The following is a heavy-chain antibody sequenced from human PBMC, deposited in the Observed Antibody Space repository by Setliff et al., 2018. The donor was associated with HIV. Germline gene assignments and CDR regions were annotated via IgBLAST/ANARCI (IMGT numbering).Heavy chain of an antibody. Sequence: SETLSLTCAVYGGSFGDQFWNWIRQPPGKGLEWIGSIYYSGSTYYNPSLKSRVTISVDTSKNQFSLKLSSVTAADTAVYYCARDAPTVYANGWFDPWGQGTPVTVSS. V-gene: IGHV4-34*01. CDR2: IYYSGST. J-gene: IGHJ5*02. CDR1: GGSFGDQF. CDR3: ARDAPTVYANGWFDP. D-gene: IGHD2-8*01.